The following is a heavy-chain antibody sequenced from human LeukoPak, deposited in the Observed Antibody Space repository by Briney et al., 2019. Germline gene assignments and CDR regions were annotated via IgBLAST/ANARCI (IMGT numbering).Heavy chain of an antibody. CDR1: GVAVSNNY. V-gene: IGHV3-53*01. D-gene: IGHD4-11*01. CDR3: TRDSTTFRFGY. J-gene: IGHJ4*02. Sequence: PGGSLRLSCAASGVAVSNNYMSWVRQAPGKGLEWVSIIYSGGITYYGDSVKGRFTISRDNSKNTLYLQTNSLRAEDTAVYYCTRDSTTFRFGYWGQGTLVTVSS. CDR2: IYSGGIT.